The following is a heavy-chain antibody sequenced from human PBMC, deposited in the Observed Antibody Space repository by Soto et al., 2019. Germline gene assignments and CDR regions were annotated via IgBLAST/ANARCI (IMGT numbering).Heavy chain of an antibody. Sequence: QITLKESGPTLVKPTQTLTLTCTVSGFSLSGDGVGVGWIRQPPGKALEWLALIYWDDDQRYSPSLRTRLTITKDTSKNQVVLTMTIMDPVDTATYYCAHAYGGTSWPNDAFDFWGQGTVVTVSS. J-gene: IGHJ3*01. V-gene: IGHV2-5*02. CDR2: IYWDDDQ. D-gene: IGHD2-21*01. CDR3: AHAYGGTSWPNDAFDF. CDR1: GFSLSGDGVG.